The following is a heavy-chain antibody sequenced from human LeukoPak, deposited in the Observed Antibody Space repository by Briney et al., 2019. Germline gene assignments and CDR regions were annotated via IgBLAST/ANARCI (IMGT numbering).Heavy chain of an antibody. CDR1: GFTFSSYA. Sequence: GGSLRLSCAASGFTFSSYAMSWVRQAPGKGLEWVSAISGRGGSTYYADSVKGRFTISRDNSKNTLYLQMNSLRAEDTAVYYCAKEPFLWFGESGTTFFAYWGQGTLSPSPQ. CDR3: AKEPFLWFGESGTTFFAY. D-gene: IGHD3-10*01. CDR2: ISGRGGST. V-gene: IGHV3-23*01. J-gene: IGHJ4*02.